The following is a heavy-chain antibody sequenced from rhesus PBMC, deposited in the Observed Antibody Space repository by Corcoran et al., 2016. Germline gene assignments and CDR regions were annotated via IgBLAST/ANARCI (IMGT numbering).Heavy chain of an antibody. CDR1: GGSIRGYG. Sequence: QVQLQESGPGLVKPSETLSLTCPVSGGSIRGYGWGGIRQPPGRGLGWVGNIGGSRWATYYNPSLKSRVTISTDTSKNQFSLKLSSVTAAATAVYYCARGDGSNSHWGPGVLVTVSS. CDR3: ARGDGSNSH. J-gene: IGHJ5-1*01. D-gene: IGHD1-1*01. V-gene: IGHV4-165*01. CDR2: IGGSRWAT.